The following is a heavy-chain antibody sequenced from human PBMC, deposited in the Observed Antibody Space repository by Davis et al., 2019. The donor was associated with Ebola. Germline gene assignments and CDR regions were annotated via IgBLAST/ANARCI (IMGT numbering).Heavy chain of an antibody. J-gene: IGHJ6*02. Sequence: GESLKISCAASGFTFSSYSMNWVRQAPGKGLEWVSYISSSSSTIYYADSVKGRFTISRDNAKNSLYLQMNSLRDEDTAVYYCARITMVRGETNYYYYYGMDVWGQGTTVTVSS. CDR3: ARITMVRGETNYYYYYGMDV. CDR1: GFTFSSYS. D-gene: IGHD3-10*01. CDR2: ISSSSSTI. V-gene: IGHV3-48*02.